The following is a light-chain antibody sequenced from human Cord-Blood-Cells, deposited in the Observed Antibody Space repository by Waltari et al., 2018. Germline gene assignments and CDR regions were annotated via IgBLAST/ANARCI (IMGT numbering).Light chain of an antibody. V-gene: IGKV1-39*01. J-gene: IGKJ3*01. Sequence: DIQMTHSPSSLSASVGDRVTITCRASQRISSYLTWYHQKPGKAPKPLIYAASSLQSGVPARFSGSGSGTDFTLTISSLQPEDFATYYFQHNYSTPLTFGPGTKVDIK. CDR2: AAS. CDR3: QHNYSTPLT. CDR1: QRISSY.